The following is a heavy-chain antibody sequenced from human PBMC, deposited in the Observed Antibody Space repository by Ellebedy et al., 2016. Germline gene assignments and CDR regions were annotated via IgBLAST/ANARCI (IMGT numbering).Heavy chain of an antibody. V-gene: IGHV3-48*01. Sequence: GGSLRLSCAASGFIFSSYSMNWVRQAPGKGLEWVSYVSSTYDIYYADSVKGRFTISRDNAKNSLYLQMNSLRAEDTAVYYCARDHNWGFDYWGQGTLVTVSS. CDR1: GFIFSSYS. J-gene: IGHJ4*02. CDR2: VSSTYDI. D-gene: IGHD7-27*01. CDR3: ARDHNWGFDY.